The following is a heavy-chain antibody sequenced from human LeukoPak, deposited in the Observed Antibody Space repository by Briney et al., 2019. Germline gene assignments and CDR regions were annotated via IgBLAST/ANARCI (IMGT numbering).Heavy chain of an antibody. V-gene: IGHV3-33*01. D-gene: IGHD4-17*01. CDR3: ARQLRYYTVTHDAFDI. Sequence: GGSLRLSCAASGFTFSSYGMHWVRQAPGKGLEWVAVIWYDGSNKYYADSVKGRFTISRDNSKNTPYLQMNSLRAEDTAVYYCARQLRYYTVTHDAFDIWGQGTMVTVSS. CDR1: GFTFSSYG. CDR2: IWYDGSNK. J-gene: IGHJ3*02.